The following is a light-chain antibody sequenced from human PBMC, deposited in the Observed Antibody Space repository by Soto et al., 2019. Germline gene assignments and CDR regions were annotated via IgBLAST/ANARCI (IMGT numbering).Light chain of an antibody. J-gene: IGKJ1*01. CDR1: QSVSSN. CDR2: GAS. CDR3: QQYNEWPRT. V-gene: IGKV3-15*01. Sequence: EIVMTQSPATLSVSPGERATLSCRASQSVSSNLAWYQQKPGQPPRLLIYGASTRATGIPARFSGSGSGTEFTLTISSLQSEDFAVYYCQQYNEWPRTFGQGTKVEIK.